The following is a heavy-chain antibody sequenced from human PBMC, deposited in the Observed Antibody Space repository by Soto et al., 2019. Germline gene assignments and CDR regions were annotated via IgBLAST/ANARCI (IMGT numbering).Heavy chain of an antibody. CDR3: ARMGSDQQLVRRYYYYGMDV. D-gene: IGHD6-13*01. Sequence: GGSLRLSCAASGFTFSSYAMSWVRQAPGKGLEWVSAISGSGGSTYYADSVKGRFTISRDNSKNTLYLQMSSLRAEDTAVYYCARMGSDQQLVRRYYYYGMDVWGQGTTVTVSS. V-gene: IGHV3-23*01. J-gene: IGHJ6*02. CDR2: ISGSGGST. CDR1: GFTFSSYA.